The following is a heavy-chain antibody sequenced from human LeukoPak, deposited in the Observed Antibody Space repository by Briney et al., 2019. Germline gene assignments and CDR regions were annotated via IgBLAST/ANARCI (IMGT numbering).Heavy chain of an antibody. CDR3: ARHSSSVYYFDY. CDR2: INPNSGGT. CDR1: GYTFTGYY. V-gene: IGHV1-2*02. J-gene: IGHJ4*02. Sequence: GASVKVSCKASGYTFTGYYMHWVRQAPGQGLEWMGWINPNSGGTNYAPKFQGRVTMTRDTSISTAYMELSRLRSDDTAVYYCARHSSSVYYFDYWGQGTLVTVSS. D-gene: IGHD6-6*01.